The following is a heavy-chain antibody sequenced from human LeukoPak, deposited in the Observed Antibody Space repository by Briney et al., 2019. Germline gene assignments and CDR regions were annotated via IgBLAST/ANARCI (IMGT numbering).Heavy chain of an antibody. CDR1: GYTFTSYA. CDR3: ARATMVRGITFHPDY. Sequence: GASVKVSCKASGYTFTSYAMHWVRQAPGQRLEWMGWISVYNGNTNYAQKLQGRVTMTTDTSTSTAYMELRSLTSDDTAVYYCARATMVRGITFHPDYWGQGTLVTVSS. CDR2: ISVYNGNT. D-gene: IGHD3-10*01. V-gene: IGHV1-18*01. J-gene: IGHJ4*02.